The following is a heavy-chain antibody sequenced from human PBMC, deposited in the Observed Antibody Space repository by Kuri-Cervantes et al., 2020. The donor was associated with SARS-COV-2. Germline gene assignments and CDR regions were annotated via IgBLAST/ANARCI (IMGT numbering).Heavy chain of an antibody. Sequence: SETLSLTCSVSGGSISSGSYYWSWIRQPAGKGLEWIGYIHTGGSTNYNPSLKSRVTISVDTSKNQFSLKLSSVTAADTAVYYCARPGGFLDVWGKGTTVTVSS. J-gene: IGHJ6*04. CDR1: GGSISSGSYY. V-gene: IGHV4-61*09. D-gene: IGHD4-23*01. CDR3: ARPGGFLDV. CDR2: IHTGGST.